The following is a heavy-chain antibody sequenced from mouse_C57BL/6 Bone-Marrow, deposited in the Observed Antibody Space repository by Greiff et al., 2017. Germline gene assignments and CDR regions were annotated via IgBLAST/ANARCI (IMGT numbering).Heavy chain of an antibody. CDR3: ARFGYSWYFDF. CDR2: IHPNSGST. V-gene: IGHV1-64*01. Sequence: QVQLQQPGAELVKPGASVKLSCKASGYTFTSYWMHWVKQRPGQGLEWIGMIHPNSGSTNYNEKFKSKATLTVDKSSSTAYMQLSSLTSEDSAVYYCARFGYSWYFDFWGTGTTVTVSS. CDR1: GYTFTSYW. J-gene: IGHJ1*03. D-gene: IGHD2-3*01.